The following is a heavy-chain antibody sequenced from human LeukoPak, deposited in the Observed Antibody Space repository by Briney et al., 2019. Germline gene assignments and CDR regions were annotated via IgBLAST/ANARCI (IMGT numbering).Heavy chain of an antibody. CDR1: GDSFSYFY. J-gene: IGHJ4*02. V-gene: IGHV4-59*01. CDR3: ARGVVAAAGRTFDF. CDR2: IYNSGST. Sequence: SETLSLTCTVSGDSFSYFYWSWIRQPPGKGLEWIGYIYNSGSTSYNPSLRSRVTISLDTSKNQFSLELSSVTAADTAIYYCARGVVAAAGRTFDFWGQGTLVTVSS. D-gene: IGHD6-13*01.